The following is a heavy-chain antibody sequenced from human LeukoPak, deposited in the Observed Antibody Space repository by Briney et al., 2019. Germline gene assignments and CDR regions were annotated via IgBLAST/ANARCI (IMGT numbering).Heavy chain of an antibody. CDR2: IYYSGST. V-gene: IGHV4-59*01. Sequence: PSETLSLTCTVSGGSIRSYYWSWLRQPPGKGLEWIGYIYYSGSTNYNPSLKSRVAISVDTSKNQFSLKLDSVTAADTAVYYCARLQATVTIHAYFDYWGQGTLVTVSS. CDR3: ARLQATVTIHAYFDY. J-gene: IGHJ4*01. CDR1: GGSIRSYY. D-gene: IGHD4-17*01.